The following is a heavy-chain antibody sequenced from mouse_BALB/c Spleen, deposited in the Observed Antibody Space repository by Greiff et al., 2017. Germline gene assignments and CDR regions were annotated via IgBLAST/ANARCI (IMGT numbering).Heavy chain of an antibody. Sequence: VQLKESGGDLVKPGGSLKLSCAASGFTFSSYGMSWVRQTPDKRLEWVATISSGGSYTYYPDSVKGRFTISRDNAKNTLYLQMSSLKSEDTAMYYCAREYDAAEDYWGQGTTLTVSS. CDR1: GFTFSSYG. CDR2: ISSGGSYT. V-gene: IGHV5-6*01. D-gene: IGHD2-14*01. J-gene: IGHJ2*01. CDR3: AREYDAAEDY.